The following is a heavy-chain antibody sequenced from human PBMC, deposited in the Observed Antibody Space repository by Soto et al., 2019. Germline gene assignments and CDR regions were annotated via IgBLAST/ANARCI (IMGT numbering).Heavy chain of an antibody. CDR3: ARELELRGGAFDI. CDR2: IIPIFGTA. CDR1: GGTFSSYA. J-gene: IGHJ3*02. D-gene: IGHD1-7*01. V-gene: IGHV1-69*13. Sequence: ASVKVSCKASGGTFSSYAISWVRQAPGQGLEWMGGIIPIFGTANYAQKFQGRVTITADESTSTAYMELSSLRSEDTAVYYCARELELRGGAFDIWGQGTMVTVSS.